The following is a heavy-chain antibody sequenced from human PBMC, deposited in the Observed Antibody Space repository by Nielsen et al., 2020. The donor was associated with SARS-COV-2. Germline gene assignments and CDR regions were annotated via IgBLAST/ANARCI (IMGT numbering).Heavy chain of an antibody. D-gene: IGHD6-13*01. CDR1: GGSISSDDYY. J-gene: IGHJ5*02. Sequence: SETLSLTCTVSGGSISSDDYYWSWVRQRPGKGLEWIGNIDYSGSTYYNPSLKSRVTISKDTSKNQLSLRVKSVTAADTAVYYCASSSSWYGWFDPWGQGTLVTVSS. CDR2: IDYSGST. CDR3: ASSSSWYGWFDP. V-gene: IGHV4-30-4*01.